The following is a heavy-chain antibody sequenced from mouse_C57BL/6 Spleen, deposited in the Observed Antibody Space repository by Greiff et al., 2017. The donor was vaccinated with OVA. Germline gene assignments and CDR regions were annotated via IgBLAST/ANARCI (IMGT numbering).Heavy chain of an antibody. CDR1: GYTFTSYW. V-gene: IGHV1-52*01. D-gene: IGHD4-1*01. CDR2: IDPSDSET. J-gene: IGHJ2*01. CDR3: GTGRPYYFDY. Sequence: QVQLQQPGAELVRPGSSVKLSCTASGYTFTSYWMHWVKQRPIQGLEWIGNIDPSDSETHYNQKFKDKATLTVDKSSSTAYMQLSSLTSEDSAVYYGGTGRPYYFDYWGQGTTLTVSS.